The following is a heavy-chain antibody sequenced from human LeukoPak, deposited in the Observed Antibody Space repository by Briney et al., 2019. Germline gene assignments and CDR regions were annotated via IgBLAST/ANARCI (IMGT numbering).Heavy chain of an antibody. Sequence: GSLRLSCAASGFTFSSYSMNWVRQAPGKGLEWVSSISSSSSYIYYADSVKGRFTISRDNAKNSLYLQMNSLRAEDTAVYYCARDSPGSGSYNIHFDYWGQGTLVTVSS. V-gene: IGHV3-21*01. J-gene: IGHJ4*02. CDR1: GFTFSSYS. D-gene: IGHD1-26*01. CDR3: ARDSPGSGSYNIHFDY. CDR2: ISSSSSYI.